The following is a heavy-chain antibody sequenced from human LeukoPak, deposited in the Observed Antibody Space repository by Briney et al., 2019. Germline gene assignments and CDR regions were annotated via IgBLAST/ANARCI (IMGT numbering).Heavy chain of an antibody. CDR3: ASGGIAAAGNNDY. D-gene: IGHD6-13*01. CDR2: IRYDGSNK. Sequence: GGSLRLSCAASGFTFSSYGMHWVRQAPGKGLEWVAFIRYDGSNKYYADSVKGRFTISRDNSKNTLYLQMNSLRAEDTAVYYCASGGIAAAGNNDYWGQGTLVTVSS. J-gene: IGHJ4*02. CDR1: GFTFSSYG. V-gene: IGHV3-30*02.